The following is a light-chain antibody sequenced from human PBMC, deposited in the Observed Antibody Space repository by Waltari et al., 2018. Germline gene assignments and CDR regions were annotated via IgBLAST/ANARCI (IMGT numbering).Light chain of an antibody. Sequence: DIQMTQSPSSLSASVGDRVSITCRASQSISTHLNWYQQKPGKAPKLLIYAASHLQSGVPSRFSGRGSDTDFTLTISSLQPEDFAVYYCQQSYNTPRTFGPGTKVDIK. J-gene: IGKJ3*01. CDR3: QQSYNTPRT. CDR2: AAS. CDR1: QSISTH. V-gene: IGKV1-39*01.